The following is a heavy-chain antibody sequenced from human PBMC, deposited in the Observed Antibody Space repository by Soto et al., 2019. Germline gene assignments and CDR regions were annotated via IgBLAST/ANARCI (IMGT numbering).Heavy chain of an antibody. Sequence: GGSLRLSCAASGFTFSSYAMSWVRQAPGKGLEWVSAISGSGGSTYYADSVKGRFTISRDNSKNTLYLQMNSLRAEDTAVYYCANTQLVGYYYYGMDVWGQGTTVTVSS. CDR3: ANTQLVGYYYYGMDV. CDR2: ISGSGGST. V-gene: IGHV3-23*01. CDR1: GFTFSSYA. J-gene: IGHJ6*02. D-gene: IGHD6-13*01.